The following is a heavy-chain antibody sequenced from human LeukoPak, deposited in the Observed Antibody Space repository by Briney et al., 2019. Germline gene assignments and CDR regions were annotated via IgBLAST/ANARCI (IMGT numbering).Heavy chain of an antibody. V-gene: IGHV1-58*02. CDR1: GFTFTSSA. D-gene: IGHD1-26*01. J-gene: IGHJ3*02. CDR2: IVVGSGNT. CDR3: AADHLYSGSYDDAFDI. Sequence: GASVKVSCKASGFTFTSSAMQWVRQARGQRLEWIGWIVVGSGNTNYAQKFQERVTITRDMSTSTAYMELSSLRSEDTAVYYCAADHLYSGSYDDAFDIWGQGTMVTVSS.